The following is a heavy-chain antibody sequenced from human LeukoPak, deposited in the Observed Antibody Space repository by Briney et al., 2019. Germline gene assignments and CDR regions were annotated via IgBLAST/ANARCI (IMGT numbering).Heavy chain of an antibody. J-gene: IGHJ4*02. V-gene: IGHV4-39*01. CDR2: IYYSGST. CDR3: ARGGSYYANDFDY. D-gene: IGHD1-26*01. CDR1: GGSISSSSYY. Sequence: PSETLSLTCTVSGGSISSSSYYWGWIRQPPGKGLEWIGSIYYSGSTYYNPSLKSRVTISVDTSKNQFSLKLSSVTAADTAVYYCARGGSYYANDFDYWGQGTLVTVSS.